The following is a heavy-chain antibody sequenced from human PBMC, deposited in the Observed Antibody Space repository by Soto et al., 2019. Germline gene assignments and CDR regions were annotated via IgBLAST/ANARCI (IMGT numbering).Heavy chain of an antibody. CDR2: INTGGSRT. V-gene: IGHV3-74*01. J-gene: IGHJ4*02. CDR3: AKRGVDTFGLSY. CDR1: GFTFSSFW. Sequence: EVQLVESGGGLVQPGGSLRLSCAVSGFTFSSFWMHWVRQAPGEGLVWVSRINTGGSRTSYADSVKGRFTISRDNAKNTLYLQMNSLRVEDTGMYYCAKRGVDTFGLSYWGQGTLVTVSS. D-gene: IGHD3-10*01.